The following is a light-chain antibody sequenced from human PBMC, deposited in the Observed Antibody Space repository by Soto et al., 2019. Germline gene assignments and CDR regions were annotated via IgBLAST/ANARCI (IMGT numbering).Light chain of an antibody. CDR3: SSYTHSYPLV. Sequence: QSALTQPASVSGSPGQSITISCTGTNSDVGDYDYVSWYQQHPGKAPKLIIYEVSNRPSGVSNRFSGSKSGNTASLTVSGLQAEYDACYCCSSYTHSYPLVFATGTKVTAL. J-gene: IGLJ1*01. V-gene: IGLV2-14*01. CDR2: EVS. CDR1: NSDVGDYDY.